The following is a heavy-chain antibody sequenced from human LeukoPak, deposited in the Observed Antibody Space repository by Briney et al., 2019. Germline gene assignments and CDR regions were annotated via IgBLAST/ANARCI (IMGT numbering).Heavy chain of an antibody. CDR3: AREYSDSIVGATASFDY. V-gene: IGHV4-39*07. CDR1: GGSISSSSYY. Sequence: SETLSLTCTVSGGSISSSSYYWGWIRQPPGKGLEWIGSIYYSGSTYYNPSLKSRVTISVDTSKNQFSLKLSSVTAADTAVYYCAREYSDSIVGATASFDYWGQGTLVTVSS. D-gene: IGHD1-26*01. J-gene: IGHJ4*02. CDR2: IYYSGST.